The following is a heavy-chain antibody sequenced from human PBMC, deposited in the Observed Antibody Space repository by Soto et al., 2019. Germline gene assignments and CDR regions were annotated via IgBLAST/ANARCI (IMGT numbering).Heavy chain of an antibody. CDR2: ISYDGSNK. Sequence: QVQLVQSGGGVVQPGRSLRLSCAASGFTFSSYAMHWVRQAPGQGLEWVAVISYDGSNKYYADSVKGRFTISRDNSKNTVYLQMNSLRAEDTAVYDCARAPGYSDGLDYWGQGTLVTVSS. J-gene: IGHJ4*02. CDR1: GFTFSSYA. V-gene: IGHV3-30-3*01. CDR3: ARAPGYSDGLDY. D-gene: IGHD5-18*01.